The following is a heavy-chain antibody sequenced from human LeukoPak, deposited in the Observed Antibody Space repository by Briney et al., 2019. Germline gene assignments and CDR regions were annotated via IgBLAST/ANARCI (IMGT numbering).Heavy chain of an antibody. J-gene: IGHJ6*02. CDR2: IYPGDSDT. D-gene: IGHD5-12*01. Sequence: GESLKISCKGSGYSFTSYWIGWVRQMPGKGLEWMGIIYPGDSDTRYSPSIQGQVTISADKSISTAYLQWSSLKASDTAMYYCARHKSGRGYDYYYYGMDVWGQGTTVTVSS. V-gene: IGHV5-51*01. CDR1: GYSFTSYW. CDR3: ARHKSGRGYDYYYYGMDV.